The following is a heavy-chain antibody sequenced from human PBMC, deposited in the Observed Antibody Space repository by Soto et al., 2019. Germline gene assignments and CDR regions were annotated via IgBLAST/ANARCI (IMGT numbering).Heavy chain of an antibody. CDR1: GGTFSSYA. CDR3: ARTPLPTPLEKKYYYDSSGYWRIDNWFDP. CDR2: IIPIFGTA. Sequence: ASVKLSCKASGGTFSSYAISWVRQAPGQGLEWMGGIIPIFGTANYAQKFQGRVTITADESTSTAYMELTSLRSEDTAVYYCARTPLPTPLEKKYYYDSSGYWRIDNWFDPWGQGTLVTVSS. J-gene: IGHJ5*02. V-gene: IGHV1-69*13. D-gene: IGHD3-22*01.